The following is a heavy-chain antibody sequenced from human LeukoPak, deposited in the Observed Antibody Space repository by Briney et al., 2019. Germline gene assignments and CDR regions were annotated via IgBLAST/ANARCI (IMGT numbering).Heavy chain of an antibody. Sequence: PSQTLSLTCTVSGGSLSSGSFCWSCLRPPAGKGLEWIVRIYTSGSNNYNPYLKRRVTIAVDTSKNEFSLKRSSVTAADTAVDYCAVASSFCVYWGERPRVTV. D-gene: IGHD5-12*01. J-gene: IGHJ4*02. CDR1: GGSLSSGSFC. CDR2: IYTSGSN. V-gene: IGHV4-61*02. CDR3: AVASSFCVY.